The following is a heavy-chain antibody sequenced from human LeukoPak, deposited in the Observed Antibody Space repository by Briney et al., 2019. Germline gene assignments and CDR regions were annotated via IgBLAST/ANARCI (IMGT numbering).Heavy chain of an antibody. Sequence: GGSLRLSCAASGFIFDNFGMTWVRQAPGKGLEWVSAISGSGGSTYYADSVKGRFTISRDSSKNTLYLQMNSLRAEDTAVYYCAKGLTSGSYCYFDYWGQGTLVTVSS. D-gene: IGHD1-26*01. J-gene: IGHJ4*02. CDR1: GFIFDNFG. CDR2: ISGSGGST. V-gene: IGHV3-23*01. CDR3: AKGLTSGSYCYFDY.